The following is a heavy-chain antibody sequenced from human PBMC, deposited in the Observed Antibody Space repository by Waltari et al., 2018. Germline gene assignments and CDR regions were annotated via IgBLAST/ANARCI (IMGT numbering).Heavy chain of an antibody. CDR3: AKAPKDIIAWFDY. D-gene: IGHD2-15*01. Sequence: VSAISRSGNTTFYADFAKDRFTISRDNSKNTLFLQLNRLRPEDTALYFCAKAPKDIIAWFDYWGQGVVVTVSS. CDR2: ISRSGNTT. J-gene: IGHJ4*02. V-gene: IGHV3-23*01.